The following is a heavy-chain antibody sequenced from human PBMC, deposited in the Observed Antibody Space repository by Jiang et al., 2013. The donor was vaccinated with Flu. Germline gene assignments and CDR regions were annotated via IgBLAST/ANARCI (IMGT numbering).Heavy chain of an antibody. J-gene: IGHJ4*02. CDR2: IYWNDDK. CDR1: GFSLSTSGVG. CDR3: AHSRVFRGLIPFDY. D-gene: IGHD3-16*02. V-gene: IGHV2-5*01. Sequence: KPTQTLTLTCTFSGFSLSTSGVGVGWIRQPPGKALEWLALIYWNDDKRYSPSLKSRLTITKDTSKNQVVLTMTDMDPVDTATYYCAHSRVFRGLIPFDYWGQGTLVTVSS.